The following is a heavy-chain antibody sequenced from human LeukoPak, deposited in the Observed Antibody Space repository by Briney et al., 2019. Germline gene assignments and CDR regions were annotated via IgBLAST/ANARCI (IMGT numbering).Heavy chain of an antibody. CDR2: IYYSGST. Sequence: TSETLSLTCTVSGGSISSYYWSWIRQPPGKGLEWIGYIYYSGSTNYNPSLMSRVTISVDTSKNQFSLKLSSVTAADTAVYYCARSCGGDCYTDYWGQGTLVTVSS. CDR3: ARSCGGDCYTDY. CDR1: GGSISSYY. V-gene: IGHV4-59*01. J-gene: IGHJ4*02. D-gene: IGHD2-21*02.